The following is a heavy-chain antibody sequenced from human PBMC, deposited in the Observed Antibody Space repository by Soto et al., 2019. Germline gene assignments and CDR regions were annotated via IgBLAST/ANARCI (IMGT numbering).Heavy chain of an antibody. CDR3: ARGGRSSVYYYYGMDV. J-gene: IGHJ6*02. CDR1: GGSISSGGYY. D-gene: IGHD6-6*01. V-gene: IGHV4-31*03. CDR2: IYYSGST. Sequence: QVQLQESGPGLVKPSQTLSLTCTVSGGSISSGGYYWSWIRQHPGKGLEWIGYIYYSGSTYYNPSLKSRVTISVDTSKNQFSLKLSSVTAADTAVYYCARGGRSSVYYYYGMDVWGQGTTVTVSS.